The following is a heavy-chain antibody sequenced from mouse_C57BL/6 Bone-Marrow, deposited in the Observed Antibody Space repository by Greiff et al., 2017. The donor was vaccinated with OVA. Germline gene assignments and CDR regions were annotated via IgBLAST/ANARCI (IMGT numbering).Heavy chain of an antibody. V-gene: IGHV5-6*02. J-gene: IGHJ3*01. CDR2: ISSGGSYT. CDR3: ARRTFAY. CDR1: GFTFSSYG. Sequence: EVNLVESGGDLVKPGGSLKLSCAASGFTFSSYGMSWVRQTPDKRLEWVATISSGGSYTYYPDSVKGRVTISRDNAKNTLYLQMSSLKSEDTAMYYCARRTFAYWGQGTLVTVSA.